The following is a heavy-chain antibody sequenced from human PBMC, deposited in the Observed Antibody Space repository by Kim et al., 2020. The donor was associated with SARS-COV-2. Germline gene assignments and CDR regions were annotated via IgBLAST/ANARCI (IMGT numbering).Heavy chain of an antibody. Sequence: SNKYYADSVKGRFTISRDFSKNTVFLQMNSLRAEDTAVYYCAKSLDKALDYWGQGTLVTVSS. CDR2: SNK. CDR3: AKSLDKALDY. D-gene: IGHD3-9*01. J-gene: IGHJ4*02. V-gene: IGHV3-30*02.